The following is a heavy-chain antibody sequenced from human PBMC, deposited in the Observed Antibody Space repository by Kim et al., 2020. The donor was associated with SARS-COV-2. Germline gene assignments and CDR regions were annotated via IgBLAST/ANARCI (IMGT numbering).Heavy chain of an antibody. D-gene: IGHD6-13*01. CDR3: SGGPRARLQQPRFDY. CDR1: GGSISSYY. CDR2: TYYSGST. Sequence: SETLSLTCTVSGGSISSYYWCWIRQPPGKGLEWIGLTYYSGSTNYNPSLKSRVTITVDTSKNQISLKLSSVTAAATAVYDCSGGPRARLQQPRFDYWGQGTLVTVSS. J-gene: IGHJ4*02. V-gene: IGHV4-59*01.